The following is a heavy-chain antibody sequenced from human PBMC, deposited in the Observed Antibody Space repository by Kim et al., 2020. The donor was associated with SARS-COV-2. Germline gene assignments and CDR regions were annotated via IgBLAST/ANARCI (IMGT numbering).Heavy chain of an antibody. D-gene: IGHD6-6*01. CDR3: ARLPSSIAARRDY. CDR2: IYYSGST. Sequence: SETLSLTCTVSGGSISSSSYYWGWIRQPPGKGLEWIGSIYYSGSTYYNPSLKSRVTISVDTSNNQFSLKLSSVTAAYTAVYYCARLPSSIAARRDYWGQGTLVTVSS. J-gene: IGHJ4*02. CDR1: GGSISSSSYY. V-gene: IGHV4-39*01.